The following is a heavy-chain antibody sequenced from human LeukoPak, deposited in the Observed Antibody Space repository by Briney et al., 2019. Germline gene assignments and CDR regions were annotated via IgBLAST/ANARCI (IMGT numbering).Heavy chain of an antibody. CDR1: GYSISSGYY. Sequence: SETLSLTCTVSGYSISSGYYWSWIRQPAGKGLEWIGRIYRSGSTNYNPSLKSRVTMSVDTSKNQFSLKLSSVTAADTAVYYCARAPSIWFGELFYYFDYWGQGTLVTVSS. D-gene: IGHD3-10*01. V-gene: IGHV4-4*07. CDR2: IYRSGST. CDR3: ARAPSIWFGELFYYFDY. J-gene: IGHJ4*02.